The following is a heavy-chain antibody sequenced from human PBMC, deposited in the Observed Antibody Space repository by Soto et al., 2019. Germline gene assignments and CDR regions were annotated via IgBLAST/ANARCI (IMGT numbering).Heavy chain of an antibody. CDR2: IYYSGST. D-gene: IGHD4-17*01. J-gene: IGHJ5*02. CDR3: ARALTTVTLFDP. Sequence: QVQLQESGPGLEKPSQTLSLTCTVSGGSISSGGYYWSWIRQHPGQGLEWIGYIYYSGSTYYNPSLKSRVTISVDTSKNQFSLKLSSVTAADTAVYDCARALTTVTLFDPWGQGTLVTVSS. CDR1: GGSISSGGYY. V-gene: IGHV4-31*03.